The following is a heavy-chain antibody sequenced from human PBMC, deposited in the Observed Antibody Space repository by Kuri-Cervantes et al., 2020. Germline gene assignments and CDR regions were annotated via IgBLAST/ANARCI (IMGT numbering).Heavy chain of an antibody. Sequence: GSLRLSCTVSGGSISSYYWSWIRQPPGKGLEWIGYIYYSRSTNYNPSLKSRVTISVDTSKNQFSLKLSSVTAADTAVYYCARSGYYNYWYFDLWGRGTLVTVSS. D-gene: IGHD3-3*01. CDR1: GGSISSYY. V-gene: IGHV4-59*01. J-gene: IGHJ2*01. CDR3: ARSGYYNYWYFDL. CDR2: IYYSRST.